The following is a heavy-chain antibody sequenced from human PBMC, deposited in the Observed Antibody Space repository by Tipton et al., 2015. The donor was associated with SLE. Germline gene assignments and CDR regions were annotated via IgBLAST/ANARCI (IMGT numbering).Heavy chain of an antibody. CDR2: VNPSSGTT. CDR3: ARYRSDSYDSSGYFG. D-gene: IGHD3-22*01. J-gene: IGHJ4*02. Sequence: QLVQSGAEVKKPGASVKVSCKASGYTFTSYGISWVRQAPGQGLEWMGIVNPSSGTTTYAQKFKGRVTMSSDTSTSTVYMELSSLRSEDTAIYYCARYRSDSYDSSGYFGWGQGTLVTVSS. CDR1: GYTFTSYG. V-gene: IGHV1-46*01.